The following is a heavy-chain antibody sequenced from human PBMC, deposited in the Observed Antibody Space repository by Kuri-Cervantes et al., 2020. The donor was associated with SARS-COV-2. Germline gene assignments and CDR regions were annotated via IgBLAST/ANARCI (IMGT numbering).Heavy chain of an antibody. CDR3: ASGVSGGYYER. CDR1: GDSFRSGDYY. V-gene: IGHV4-61*02. CDR2: MYSSGST. Sequence: LRLSCTVSGDSFRSGDYYWSWIRQPAGKGLEWIGRMYSSGSTTYNPSLKSRVTISVDKSKTHFSLNLRSVTAADTAVYYCASGVSGGYYERWGQGTLVTVSS. J-gene: IGHJ4*02. D-gene: IGHD3-3*01.